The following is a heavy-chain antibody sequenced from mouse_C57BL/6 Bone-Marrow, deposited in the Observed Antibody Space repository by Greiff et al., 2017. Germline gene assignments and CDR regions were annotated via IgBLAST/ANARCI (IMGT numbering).Heavy chain of an antibody. J-gene: IGHJ2*01. Sequence: EVQVVESGGGLVQPGGSMKLSCVASGFTFSNYWMNWVRQSPEKGLEWVAQIRLKSDNYATHYAKSVKGRFTISRDDSKSSVYLQMNDLRAGDTGIYYCTGDDYWGQGTTLTVSS. CDR1: GFTFSNYW. V-gene: IGHV6-3*01. CDR3: TGDDY. CDR2: IRLKSDNYAT.